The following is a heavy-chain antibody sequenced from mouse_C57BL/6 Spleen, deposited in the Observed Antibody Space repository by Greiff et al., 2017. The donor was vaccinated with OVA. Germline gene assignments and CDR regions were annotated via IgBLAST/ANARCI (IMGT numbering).Heavy chain of an antibody. CDR1: GFTFSSYA. Sequence: EVKLVESGEGLVKPGGSLKLSCAASGFTFSSYAMSWVRQTPEKRLEWVAYISSGGDYIYYADTVKGRFTISRDNARNTLYLQMSSLKSEDTAMYYCTRDRHYYYGSSYGYFDVWGTGTTVTVSS. D-gene: IGHD1-1*01. CDR3: TRDRHYYYGSSYGYFDV. V-gene: IGHV5-9-1*02. CDR2: ISSGGDYI. J-gene: IGHJ1*03.